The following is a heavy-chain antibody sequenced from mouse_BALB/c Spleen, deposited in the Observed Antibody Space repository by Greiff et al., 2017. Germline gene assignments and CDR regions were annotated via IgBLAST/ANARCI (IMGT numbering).Heavy chain of an antibody. Sequence: QVQLQQSGAELVRPGASVTLSCKASGYTFTDYEMHWVKQTPVHGLEWIGAIDPETGGTAYNQKFKGKATLTADKSSSTAYMELRSLTSEDSAVYYCTKGYDDYEGYAMDYWGQGTSVTVSS. J-gene: IGHJ4*01. CDR3: TKGYDDYEGYAMDY. CDR2: IDPETGGT. CDR1: GYTFTDYE. V-gene: IGHV1-15*01. D-gene: IGHD2-13*01.